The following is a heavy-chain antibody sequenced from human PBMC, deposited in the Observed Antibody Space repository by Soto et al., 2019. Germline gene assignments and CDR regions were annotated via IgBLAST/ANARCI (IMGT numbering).Heavy chain of an antibody. J-gene: IGHJ4*02. D-gene: IGHD3-10*01. CDR2: IYYSGST. Sequence: SETLSLTCTVSGGSISSYYWSWIRQPPGKGLEWIGYIYYSGSTNYNPSLKSRVTISVDTSKNQFSLKLSSVTAADTAVYYCARHFGDTMVPDYWGQGTLVTVSS. CDR3: ARHFGDTMVPDY. CDR1: GGSISSYY. V-gene: IGHV4-59*08.